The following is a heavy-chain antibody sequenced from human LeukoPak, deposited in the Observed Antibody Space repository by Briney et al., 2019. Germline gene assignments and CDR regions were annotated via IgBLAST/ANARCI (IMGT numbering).Heavy chain of an antibody. D-gene: IGHD3-16*01. CDR2: IYTSGGT. J-gene: IGHJ6*03. V-gene: IGHV4-4*07. CDR1: GGSISSYY. CDR3: ARDLGGYSYCYMDV. Sequence: SETLSLTCTVSGGSISSYYWGWIRQPAGKGLEWIGRIYTSGGTNYNPSLKSRVTISVDKSRKQFSLQLSSVTAADTAVYYCARDLGGYSYCYMDVWGKGTTVTVSS.